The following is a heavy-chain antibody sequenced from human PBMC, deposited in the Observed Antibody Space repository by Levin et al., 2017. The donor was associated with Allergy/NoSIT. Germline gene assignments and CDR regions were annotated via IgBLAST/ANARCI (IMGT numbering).Heavy chain of an antibody. Sequence: GESLKISCKASGYTFTTYYMHWVRQAPGQGLEWMAMINPGGGATVYAQKFQGRVTMTRDTSTRTVYMDLRSLTSEDTAVYYCAREGPGTIVDARGGFDYWGLGTLVIVSS. CDR1: GYTFTTYY. CDR3: AREGPGTIVDARGGFDY. CDR2: INPGGGAT. V-gene: IGHV1-46*01. D-gene: IGHD1-14*01. J-gene: IGHJ4*02.